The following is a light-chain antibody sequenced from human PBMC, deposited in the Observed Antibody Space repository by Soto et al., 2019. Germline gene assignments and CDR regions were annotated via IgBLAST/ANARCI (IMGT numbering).Light chain of an antibody. V-gene: IGKV3-20*01. J-gene: IGKJ5*01. Sequence: EIVLTQSPDTLSLSPGERATLSCRASQSVSRNYLAWFQHTHGQAPRLLIYAASSRDTGVPDRFSGSGSGTDFTLTISRLEPEDFQVYYCQQYGSSPQTFGQGTRLEIK. CDR1: QSVSRNY. CDR3: QQYGSSPQT. CDR2: AAS.